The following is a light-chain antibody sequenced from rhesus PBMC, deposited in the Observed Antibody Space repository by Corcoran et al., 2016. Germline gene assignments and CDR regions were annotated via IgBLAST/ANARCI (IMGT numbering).Light chain of an antibody. J-gene: IGKJ4*01. CDR3: QQYNNWPLT. CDR1: QSVRNN. CDR2: GTS. Sequence: EIVMTQSPATLSLSPGERVTLSCRASQSVRNNSAWYQQTPGQTPSLPIYGTSNRASGISVRFSGIGSRTDFTLTISSLEPEDFAVDYCQQYNNWPLTFGGGTKVEIK. V-gene: IGKV3-42*03.